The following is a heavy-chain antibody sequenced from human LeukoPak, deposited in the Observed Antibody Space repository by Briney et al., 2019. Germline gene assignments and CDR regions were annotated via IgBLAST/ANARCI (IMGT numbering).Heavy chain of an antibody. V-gene: IGHV3-9*01. CDR3: PKGGAPAQLRCGPALDI. CDR2: ICCNRGNI. CDR1: GFTFDVYA. D-gene: IGHD5-18*01. Sequence: GRSLRLSCAASGFTFDVYAMHWVRQAPGKGLEWVSGICCNRGNIVYADSVKGRFTISRDNAKNCLYLQLNSLRAEDTAFYYCPKGGAPAQLRCGPALDIWGQSTMLTLSS. J-gene: IGHJ3*02.